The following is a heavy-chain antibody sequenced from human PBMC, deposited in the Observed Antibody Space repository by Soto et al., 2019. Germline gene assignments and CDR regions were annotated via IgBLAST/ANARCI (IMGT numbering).Heavy chain of an antibody. D-gene: IGHD3-10*01. J-gene: IGHJ4*02. CDR2: VNPIVSMS. CDR3: ASSYGSGYPAFDY. CDR1: GDTFNFYS. V-gene: IGHV1-69*02. Sequence: QVQLVQSGAEVKRPGSSVKVSCKASGDTFNFYSINWVRQAPGLGLEWMGRVNPIVSMSNYAQKFQGRVTMTEDKSTSTAYMELSSLRSEETAIYYGASSYGSGYPAFDYWGKGALVTVSS.